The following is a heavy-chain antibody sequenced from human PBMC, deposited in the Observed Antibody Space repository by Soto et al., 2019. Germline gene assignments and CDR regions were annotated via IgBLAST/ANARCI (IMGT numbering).Heavy chain of an antibody. V-gene: IGHV1-2*02. CDR1: GYTFNEYY. Sequence: QVQLVQSGAEVKKPGASVKVSCKTSGYTFNEYYIHWMRQVPGQGPEWMGWINPNSGGTKFAKKFGGGSAMPGAPSNSPAYREPSRPPCAAAGVYSWVRRIGGGGDYFYGMDVWGQGTAVTVSS. CDR2: INPNSGGT. CDR3: VRRIGGGGDYFYGMDV. J-gene: IGHJ6*02. D-gene: IGHD3-10*01.